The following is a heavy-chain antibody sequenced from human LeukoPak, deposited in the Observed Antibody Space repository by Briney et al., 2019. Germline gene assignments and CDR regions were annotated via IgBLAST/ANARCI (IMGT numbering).Heavy chain of an antibody. Sequence: PGGSLRLSCAASGFTVSSNYMSWVRQAPGKGLEWVSSISSSSSYIYYADSVKGRFTISRDNAKNSLYLQMNSLRAEDTAVYYCARGGSYYYYMDVWGKGTTVTVSS. J-gene: IGHJ6*03. V-gene: IGHV3-21*01. CDR2: ISSSSSYI. CDR1: GFTVSSNY. CDR3: ARGGSYYYYMDV.